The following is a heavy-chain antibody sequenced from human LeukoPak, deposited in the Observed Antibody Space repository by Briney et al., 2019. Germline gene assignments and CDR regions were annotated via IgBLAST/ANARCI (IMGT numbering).Heavy chain of an antibody. D-gene: IGHD4-11*01. V-gene: IGHV4-30-2*01. Sequence: SQTLSLTCAVSGGSISSGGYSWSWIRQPPGKGLEWIGYIYHSGSTYYNPSLKSRVTISVDRSKNQFSLKLSSVTAADTAVYYCATGNDYSNSFDYWGQGTLVTVFS. J-gene: IGHJ4*02. CDR1: GGSISSGGYS. CDR2: IYHSGST. CDR3: ATGNDYSNSFDY.